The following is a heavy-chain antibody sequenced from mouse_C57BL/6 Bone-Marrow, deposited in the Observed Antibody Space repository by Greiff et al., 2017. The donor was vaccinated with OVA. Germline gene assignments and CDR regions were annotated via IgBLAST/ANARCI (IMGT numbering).Heavy chain of an antibody. D-gene: IGHD1-1*01. J-gene: IGHJ4*01. Sequence: QVQLQQPGAELVMPGASVKLSCKASGYTFTSCWMHWVKQRPGQGLEWIGEIDPSDSYTNYNQKFKGKSTLTVDKSSSTAYMQLSSLTSEDSAVYYCAREGYGSSSYYAMDYWGQGTSVTVSS. CDR2: IDPSDSYT. CDR1: GYTFTSCW. CDR3: AREGYGSSSYYAMDY. V-gene: IGHV1-69*01.